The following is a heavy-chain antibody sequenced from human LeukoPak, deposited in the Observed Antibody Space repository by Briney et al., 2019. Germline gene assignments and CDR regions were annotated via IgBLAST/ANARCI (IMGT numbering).Heavy chain of an antibody. Sequence: PGGSLRLSCAASGFTFSSYSMHWVRQAPGKGLEWVSSISSSSSYIYYAESVKGRFTISRDNAKNSLYLQMNSLRAEDTAVYYCARGRPGYWGQGTLVTVSS. D-gene: IGHD6-6*01. V-gene: IGHV3-21*01. CDR1: GFTFSSYS. CDR3: ARGRPGY. J-gene: IGHJ4*02. CDR2: ISSSSSYI.